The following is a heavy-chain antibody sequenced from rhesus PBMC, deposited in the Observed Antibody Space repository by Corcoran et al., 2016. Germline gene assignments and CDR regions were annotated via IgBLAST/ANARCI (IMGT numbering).Heavy chain of an antibody. V-gene: IGHV2-174*01. D-gene: IGHD6-43*01. CDR3: ARYSSSYYFDY. CDR1: GFSISTSGMG. CDR2: IYWDDDK. J-gene: IGHJ4*01. Sequence: QVTLKESGPALVKPTQTLTLTCTFSGFSISTSGMGVGWIRQPPGKALEWLALIYWDDDKYYSTSLKSRLTISKHTSKNQVVLTMTNMDPVDTATYYCARYSSSYYFDYWGQGVLVTVSS.